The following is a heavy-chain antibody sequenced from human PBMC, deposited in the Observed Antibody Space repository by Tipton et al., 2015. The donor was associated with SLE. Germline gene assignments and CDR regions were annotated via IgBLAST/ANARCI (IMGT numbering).Heavy chain of an antibody. Sequence: GLVKPSETLSLTCAVYGGSFSGYYWSWIRQPPGKGLEWIGEINHSGSTNYNPSLKSRVTISVDTSKNQFSLKLSSVTAADTAVYYCASLAAAFDYWGQGTLVTVSS. J-gene: IGHJ4*02. CDR3: ASLAAAFDY. V-gene: IGHV4-34*01. CDR2: INHSGST. CDR1: GGSFSGYY. D-gene: IGHD6-13*01.